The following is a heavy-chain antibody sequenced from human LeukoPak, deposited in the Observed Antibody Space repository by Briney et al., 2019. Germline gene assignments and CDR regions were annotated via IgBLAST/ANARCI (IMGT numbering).Heavy chain of an antibody. V-gene: IGHV1-24*01. CDR2: FDPEDGEK. CDR3: ATWYGGNYYFDY. D-gene: IGHD1-26*01. J-gene: IGHJ4*02. Sequence: ASVKVSCKVSGHTLTALFMHWVRQAPGKGLGWMGGFDPEDGEKVYAQRFQGRVAMTEDRSTDTAYLELRSLRSEDTATYYCATWYGGNYYFDYWGQGTLVTVSS. CDR1: GHTLTALF.